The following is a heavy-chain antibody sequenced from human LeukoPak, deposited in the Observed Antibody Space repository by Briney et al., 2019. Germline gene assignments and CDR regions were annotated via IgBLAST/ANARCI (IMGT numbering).Heavy chain of an antibody. V-gene: IGHV3-53*01. D-gene: IGHD5-18*01. Sequence: GGSLRLSCAASGFTVSSNYMSWVRQAPGKGLEWVSVIYSGGSTYYADSVKGRFTISRDNSKNTLYLQLNSLRAEDTAVYYCAKEMIQLDAFDIWGQGTMVTVSS. CDR2: IYSGGST. CDR3: AKEMIQLDAFDI. CDR1: GFTVSSNY. J-gene: IGHJ3*02.